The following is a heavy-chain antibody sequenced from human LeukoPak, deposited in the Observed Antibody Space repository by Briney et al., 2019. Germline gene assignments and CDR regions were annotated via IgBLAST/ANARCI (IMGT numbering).Heavy chain of an antibody. CDR3: ARVPDYYDSSGYYYPNDVGYFDY. Sequence: ASVKVSCKASGYTFTGYYMHCVRQAPGQGLEWMGWINPNSGGTNYAQKFQGRVTMTRDTSISTAYMELSRLRSDDTAVYYCARVPDYYDSSGYYYPNDVGYFDYWGQGTLVTVSS. J-gene: IGHJ4*02. CDR1: GYTFTGYY. V-gene: IGHV1-2*02. CDR2: INPNSGGT. D-gene: IGHD3-22*01.